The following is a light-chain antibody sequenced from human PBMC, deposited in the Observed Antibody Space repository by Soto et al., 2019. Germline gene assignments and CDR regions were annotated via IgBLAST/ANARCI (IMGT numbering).Light chain of an antibody. CDR2: DAS. CDR1: RTISNW. J-gene: IGKJ5*01. V-gene: IGKV1-5*01. Sequence: DIHMTRSPSTLSASGVDRVTITCLASRTISNWLAWYQQKAGKAPKLLIYDASNLESGVPSRFSGSQSGTEFTLTISSLQPDDFATYYCQQYNTYSPNTFGEGTRPEI. CDR3: QQYNTYSPNT.